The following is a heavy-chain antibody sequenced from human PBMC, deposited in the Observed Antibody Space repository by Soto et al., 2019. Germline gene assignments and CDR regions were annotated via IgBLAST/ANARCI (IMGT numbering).Heavy chain of an antibody. Sequence: LKISCKGSGYTFTDYWIGWVRQLPGKGLEWMGIIYPGDSDTRYSPSFQGHVTITVDRSTSTAFLQWSSLKASDTAMYYCVRRAEGRPGDGYYYVALDVWGQGTTVTVSS. D-gene: IGHD6-6*01. CDR3: VRRAEGRPGDGYYYVALDV. CDR2: IYPGDSDT. CDR1: GYTFTDYW. J-gene: IGHJ6*02. V-gene: IGHV5-51*01.